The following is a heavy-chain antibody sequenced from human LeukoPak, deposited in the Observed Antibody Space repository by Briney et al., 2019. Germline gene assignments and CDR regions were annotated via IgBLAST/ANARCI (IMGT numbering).Heavy chain of an antibody. V-gene: IGHV4-39*02. CDR1: GGSISGYY. CDR2: IYYSGTP. J-gene: IGHJ4*02. CDR3: ARRGVAAAATNFDY. D-gene: IGHD3-10*01. Sequence: SETLSLTCTVSGGSISGYYWGWIRQPPGKGLEWIGSIYYSGTPYYNPSLETPLTISVDTSKSHFSLKLSSVTAADTAVYYCARRGVAAAATNFDYWGQGTLVTVSS.